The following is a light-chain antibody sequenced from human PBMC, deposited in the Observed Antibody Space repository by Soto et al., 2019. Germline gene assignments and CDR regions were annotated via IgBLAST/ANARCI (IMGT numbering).Light chain of an antibody. J-gene: IGKJ1*01. Sequence: EIVMTQSPATLSVSPGERATLSCRVSQSVSSNLAWYQQKPGQAPRLLIYGASTRATGIPARFSGSGSGTEFTLTISSLQSEDFAVYYCQQYNNWGTFGQGTKVEIK. CDR3: QQYNNWGT. V-gene: IGKV3-15*01. CDR1: QSVSSN. CDR2: GAS.